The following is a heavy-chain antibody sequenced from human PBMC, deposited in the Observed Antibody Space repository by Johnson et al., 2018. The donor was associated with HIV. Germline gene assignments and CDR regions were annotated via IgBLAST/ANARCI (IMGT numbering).Heavy chain of an antibody. Sequence: VQLVESGGGLVQPGRSLRLSCAASGFTFSRNWMSWVRQAPGKGLEWVANIKQDGSERYYVESVKGRFTISRDNAKNSLYVQMNSLRAEDTGVYYCARYTSGWYIGADAFDIWGQGTMVTVSS. J-gene: IGHJ3*02. CDR3: ARYTSGWYIGADAFDI. CDR1: GFTFSRNW. D-gene: IGHD6-19*01. V-gene: IGHV3-7*01. CDR2: IKQDGSER.